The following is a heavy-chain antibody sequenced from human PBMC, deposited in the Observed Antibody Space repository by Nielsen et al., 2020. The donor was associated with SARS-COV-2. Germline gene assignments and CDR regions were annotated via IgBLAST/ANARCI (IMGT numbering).Heavy chain of an antibody. V-gene: IGHV1-46*01. Sequence: ASVKVSCKASGYTFTSYYMHWVRQAPGQGLEWMGIINPSGGNTSYAQKFQGRVTMTRDTSTSTVYMELSSLRSEDTAVYYCARDQVGYDVAYWGQGTLVTVSS. D-gene: IGHD6-13*01. J-gene: IGHJ4*02. CDR2: INPSGGNT. CDR3: ARDQVGYDVAY. CDR1: GYTFTSYY.